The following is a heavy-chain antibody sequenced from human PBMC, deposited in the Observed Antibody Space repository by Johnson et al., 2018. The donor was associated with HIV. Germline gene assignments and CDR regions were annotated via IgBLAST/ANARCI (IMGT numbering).Heavy chain of an antibody. CDR3: AKLRSGSYAVDAFDI. D-gene: IGHD1-26*01. Sequence: QVQLVESGGGLVQPGGSLRLSCAASGLPFRSYAMSWVRQAPGKGLEWVAVIWYDGSNKYYADSVKGRFTISRDNSKNTLYLQMNSLRAEDTAVYYCAKLRSGSYAVDAFDIWGQGTMVSVSS. CDR1: GLPFRSYA. J-gene: IGHJ3*02. V-gene: IGHV3-33*08. CDR2: IWYDGSNK.